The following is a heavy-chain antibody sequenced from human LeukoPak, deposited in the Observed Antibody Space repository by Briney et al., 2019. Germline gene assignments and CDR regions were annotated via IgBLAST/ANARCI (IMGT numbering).Heavy chain of an antibody. CDR2: INWNGGST. V-gene: IGHV3-20*04. Sequence: GGSLRLSCAASGSTFDDHGMSWVRQVPGKGLEWVAGINWNGGSTGYADSVKSRFTISRDNAKNSLFLQMNSLRAEDTALYYCAMGDSSGWYFDYWGQGTLVTVSS. J-gene: IGHJ4*02. D-gene: IGHD6-19*01. CDR3: AMGDSSGWYFDY. CDR1: GSTFDDHG.